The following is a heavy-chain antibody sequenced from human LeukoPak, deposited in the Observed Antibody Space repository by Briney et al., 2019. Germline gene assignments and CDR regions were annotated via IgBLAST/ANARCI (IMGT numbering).Heavy chain of an antibody. D-gene: IGHD3-3*01. J-gene: IGHJ3*02. CDR3: ARRLEWLDDAFDI. CDR1: GYSISSGYY. V-gene: IGHV4-38-2*01. CDR2: IYHSGST. Sequence: SETLSLTCAVSGYSISSGYYWGWIRQPPVKGLEWFGSIYHSGSTYYNPSLKSRVTISVDTSKNQFSLKLSSVTAADTAVYYCARRLEWLDDAFDIWGQGTMVTVSS.